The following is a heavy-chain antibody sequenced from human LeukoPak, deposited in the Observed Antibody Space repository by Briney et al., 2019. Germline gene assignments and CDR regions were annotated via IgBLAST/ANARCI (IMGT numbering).Heavy chain of an antibody. V-gene: IGHV1-46*01. D-gene: IGHD1-1*01. CDR1: GYSFINYY. CDR2: IKPSDGST. CDR3: ARHSLPGATPFDY. Sequence: ASVKVSCKASGYSFINYYIHWVRQAPGQGPEWVGIIKPSDGSTAYAQKFQGRVSMTRDTSTSTVYMELSSLESDDTALYYCARHSLPGATPFDYWGQGSLVTISS. J-gene: IGHJ4*02.